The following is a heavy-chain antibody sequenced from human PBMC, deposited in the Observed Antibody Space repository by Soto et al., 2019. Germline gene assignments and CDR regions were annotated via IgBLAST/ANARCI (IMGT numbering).Heavy chain of an antibody. J-gene: IGHJ4*02. CDR3: ARDTPSYDSSGYHFDY. Sequence: SETLSLTCAVSGGSISSGGYYWGWIGQQPGKGLEWIGYIYYSGSTYYNPSLKSRVTISVDTSKNQFSLKLSSVTAADTAVYYCARDTPSYDSSGYHFDYWGQGTLVTVSS. CDR2: IYYSGST. D-gene: IGHD3-22*01. CDR1: GGSISSGGYY. V-gene: IGHV4-31*11.